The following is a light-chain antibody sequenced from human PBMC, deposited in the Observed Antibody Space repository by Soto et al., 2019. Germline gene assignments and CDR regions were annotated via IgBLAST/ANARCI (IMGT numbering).Light chain of an antibody. J-gene: IGKJ3*01. CDR2: DAS. CDR1: QSVASNH. CDR3: HHYDRSPIFT. Sequence: EVVLTQSPGTLSLSVGERDTLSCRASQSVASNHLAWYQQKAGQAPRLLIYDASTRAAGIPDRFSGSGSGTDFTLTISRLEPEDFGVFFCHHYDRSPIFTFGPGTTVDMK. V-gene: IGKV3-20*01.